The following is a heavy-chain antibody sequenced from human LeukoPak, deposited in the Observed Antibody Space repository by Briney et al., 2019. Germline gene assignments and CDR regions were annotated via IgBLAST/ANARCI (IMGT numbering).Heavy chain of an antibody. D-gene: IGHD6-19*01. J-gene: IGHJ4*02. CDR1: GGSISSYY. Sequence: SETLSLTCTVSGGSISSYYWSWIRQPPGKGLKWIGYIYYSGSTNYNPSLKSRVTISVDTSKNQFSLKLSSVTAADTAVYYCARDLAVAGYFDYWGQGTLVTVSS. V-gene: IGHV4-59*01. CDR2: IYYSGST. CDR3: ARDLAVAGYFDY.